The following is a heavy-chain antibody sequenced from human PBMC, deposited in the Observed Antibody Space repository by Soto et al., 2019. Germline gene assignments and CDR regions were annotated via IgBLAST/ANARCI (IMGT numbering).Heavy chain of an antibody. CDR2: ISSNGGST. CDR3: VKVYRDGYNPPPFDY. CDR1: GFTFSSYA. J-gene: IGHJ4*02. V-gene: IGHV3-64D*08. Sequence: GGSLRLSCSASGFTFSSYAMHWVRQAPGKGLEYVSAISSNGGSTYYADSVKGRFTISRDNSKNTLYLQMSGLRAEDTAVYYCVKVYRDGYNPPPFDYWGQGTLVTVSS. D-gene: IGHD5-12*01.